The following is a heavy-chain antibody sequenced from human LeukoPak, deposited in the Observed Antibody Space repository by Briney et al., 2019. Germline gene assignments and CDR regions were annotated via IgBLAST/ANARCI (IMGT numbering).Heavy chain of an antibody. CDR1: GFTFSSYS. J-gene: IGHJ4*02. Sequence: GGSLRLSCAASGFTFSSYSMSWIRQAPGKGLEWVSYISSSGSTIYYADSVKGRFTISRDNAKNSLYLQMNSLRAEDTAVYYCARESSSWQQGFWGQGTLVTVSS. D-gene: IGHD6-13*01. CDR2: ISSSGSTI. CDR3: ARESSSWQQGF. V-gene: IGHV3-48*04.